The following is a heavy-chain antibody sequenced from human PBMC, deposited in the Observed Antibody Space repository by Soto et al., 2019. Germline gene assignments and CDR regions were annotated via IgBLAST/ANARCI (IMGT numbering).Heavy chain of an antibody. J-gene: IGHJ6*02. Sequence: GGSLRLSCAASGFTFSDYYMSWIRQAPGKGLEWVSYISSSSSYTNYADSVKGRFTISRDNAKNSLYLQMNSLRAEDTAVYYCARTTGYSSGWYWSDYYYYYGMDVWGQGTTVTVSS. CDR3: ARTTGYSSGWYWSDYYYYYGMDV. CDR2: ISSSSSYT. D-gene: IGHD6-19*01. V-gene: IGHV3-11*06. CDR1: GFTFSDYY.